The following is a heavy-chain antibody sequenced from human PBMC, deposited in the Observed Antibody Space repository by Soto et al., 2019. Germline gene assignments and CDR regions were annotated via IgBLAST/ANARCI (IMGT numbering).Heavy chain of an antibody. CDR3: ARVGWFGELLSSPYYYYGMDV. CDR2: IIPILGIA. D-gene: IGHD3-10*01. V-gene: IGHV1-69*02. Sequence: ASVKVSCKASGGTFSSYTISWVRQAPGQGLEWMGRIIPILGIANYAQKFQGRVTITADKSTSTAYMELSSLRSEDTAVYYCARVGWFGELLSSPYYYYGMDVWGQGTTVTVSS. J-gene: IGHJ6*02. CDR1: GGTFSSYT.